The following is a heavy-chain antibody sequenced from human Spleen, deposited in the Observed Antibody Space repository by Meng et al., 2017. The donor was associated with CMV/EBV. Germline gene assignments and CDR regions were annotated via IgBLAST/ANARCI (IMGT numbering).Heavy chain of an antibody. V-gene: IGHV4-34*01. J-gene: IGHJ5*02. CDR1: GGSFSGYY. D-gene: IGHD1-26*01. Sequence: SETLSLTCAVYGGSFSGYYWSWTRQPPGKGLEWIGEINHSGSTNYNPSLKSRVTISVDTSKNQFSLKLSSVTAADTAVYYCAREAVGETIWFDPWGQGTLVTVSS. CDR2: INHSGST. CDR3: AREAVGETIWFDP.